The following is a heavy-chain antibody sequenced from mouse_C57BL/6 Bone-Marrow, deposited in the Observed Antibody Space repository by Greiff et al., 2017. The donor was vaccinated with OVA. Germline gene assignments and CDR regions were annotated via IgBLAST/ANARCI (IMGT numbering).Heavy chain of an antibody. Sequence: VQLQQSGAELVRPGASVKLSCTASGFNIKDDYMHWVKQRPEQGLEWIGWIDPENGDTEYASKFQGKATITADTSSNTAYLQLSSLTSEDTAVYYCGGGSIYYAMDYWGQGTSVTVSS. J-gene: IGHJ4*01. CDR1: GFNIKDDY. CDR3: GGGSIYYAMDY. D-gene: IGHD2-10*02. V-gene: IGHV14-4*01. CDR2: IDPENGDT.